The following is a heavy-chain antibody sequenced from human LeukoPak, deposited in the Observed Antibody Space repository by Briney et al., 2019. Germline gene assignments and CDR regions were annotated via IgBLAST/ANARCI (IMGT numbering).Heavy chain of an antibody. CDR3: ATGRRSTVTTRGFDY. Sequence: SVKVSCKASGGTFSSYAISWVRQAPGQGLEWMGGIIPIFGTANYAQKFQGRVTITADESTSTAYMELSSLRSEDTAVYYCATGRRSTVTTRGFDYWGQGTLVTVSS. J-gene: IGHJ4*02. V-gene: IGHV1-69*13. D-gene: IGHD4-17*01. CDR2: IIPIFGTA. CDR1: GGTFSSYA.